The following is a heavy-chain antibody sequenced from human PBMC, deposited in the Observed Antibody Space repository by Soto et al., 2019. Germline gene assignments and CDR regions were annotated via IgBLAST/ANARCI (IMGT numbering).Heavy chain of an antibody. D-gene: IGHD6-13*01. V-gene: IGHV5-51*01. Sequence: GASLKISCKGSGYSFTSYWIGRVRQMPGKGLEWMGIIYPGDSDTRYSPSFQGQVTISADKSISTAYLQWSSLKASDTAMYYCARHLAAAGTNYFDYWGQGTLVTVSS. CDR3: ARHLAAAGTNYFDY. CDR1: GYSFTSYW. J-gene: IGHJ4*02. CDR2: IYPGDSDT.